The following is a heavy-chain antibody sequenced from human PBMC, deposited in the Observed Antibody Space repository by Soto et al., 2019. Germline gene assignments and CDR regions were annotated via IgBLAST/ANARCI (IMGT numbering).Heavy chain of an antibody. J-gene: IGHJ4*02. CDR2: ISAYNGNT. D-gene: IGHD5-18*01. V-gene: IGHV1-18*01. CDR1: GYTFTSYG. Sequence: ASVKVSCKASGYTFTSYGISWVRQAPGQELEWIGWISAYNGNTNYAQKLQGRVTMTTDTSTSTAYMELRSLRSDDTAVYYCARVGYSYGYGYFDYWGQGTLVTVSS. CDR3: ARVGYSYGYGYFDY.